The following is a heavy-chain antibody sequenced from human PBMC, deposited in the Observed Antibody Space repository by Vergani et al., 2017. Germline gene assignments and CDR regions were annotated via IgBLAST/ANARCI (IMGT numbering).Heavy chain of an antibody. D-gene: IGHD2-8*01. CDR3: ARGLWDCTHIRCSPPSY. CDR1: GFTFNHYA. CDR2: ISGSSSYV. V-gene: IGHV3-21*02. Sequence: EVQLLESGGDLVQPGGSLRLSCAASGFTFNHYAMNWVRQAPGKGLEWVASISGSSSYVFYRDSVEGRFTITRDNAKKSVYLQMNSLRAEDTAMYFCARGLWDCTHIRCSPPSYWGQGTQVTVSS. J-gene: IGHJ4*02.